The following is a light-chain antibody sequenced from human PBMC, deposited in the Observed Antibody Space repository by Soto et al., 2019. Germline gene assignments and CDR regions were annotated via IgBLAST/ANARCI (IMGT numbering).Light chain of an antibody. V-gene: IGLV2-8*01. J-gene: IGLJ1*01. CDR1: SRDVGGHNY. Sequence: QSVLTQPPSASGSPGQSVTISCTGTSRDVGGHNYVSWYQQHPGKVPKLIIREVSKRPSGVPDRFSGSKSGNTASLTVSGLQAEDEADYYCSSYAGSNTHVFGTGTKVTVL. CDR3: SSYAGSNTHV. CDR2: EVS.